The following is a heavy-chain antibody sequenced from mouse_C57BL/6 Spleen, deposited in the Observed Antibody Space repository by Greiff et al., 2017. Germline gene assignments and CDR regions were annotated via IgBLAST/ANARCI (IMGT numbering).Heavy chain of an antibody. J-gene: IGHJ4*01. CDR3: ARGGTGYAMDY. V-gene: IGHV1-82*01. CDR1: GYEFSSSW. Sequence: QVQLQQSGPELVKPGASVKISCKASGYEFSSSWMNWVKQRPGKGLEWIGRIDPGDGDTNYNGKFKGKATLTADKSSSTAYMQLSSLTSEDSAVYFCARGGTGYAMDYWVQGTSVTVSS. CDR2: IDPGDGDT. D-gene: IGHD4-1*01.